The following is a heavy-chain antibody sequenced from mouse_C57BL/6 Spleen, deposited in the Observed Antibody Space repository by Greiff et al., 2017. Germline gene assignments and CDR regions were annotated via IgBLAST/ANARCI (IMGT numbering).Heavy chain of an antibody. D-gene: IGHD1-1*01. CDR3: ALYGSSTGYWYFDV. V-gene: IGHV1-52*01. J-gene: IGHJ1*03. CDR2: IDPSDSET. Sequence: QVQLQQPGAELVRPGSSVKLSCKASGYTFTSYWMHWVKQRPIQGLEWIGNIDPSDSETHYNQKFKDKATLTVDKSSSTDYMQLSSLTSEDSAVYDCALYGSSTGYWYFDVWGTGTTVTVSS. CDR1: GYTFTSYW.